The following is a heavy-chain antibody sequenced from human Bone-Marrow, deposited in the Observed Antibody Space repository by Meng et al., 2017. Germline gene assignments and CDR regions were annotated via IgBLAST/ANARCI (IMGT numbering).Heavy chain of an antibody. V-gene: IGHV3-64*01. D-gene: IGHD6-19*01. CDR2: ISSNGGST. CDR3: AREGLEVGYSSGWVDY. CDR1: GFTFSSYA. J-gene: IGHJ4*02. Sequence: GESLKISCAASGFTFSSYAMHWVRQAPGKGLEYVSVISSNGGSTNYANSVKGRFTISRDNSKNTLFLQMGSLRPEDMAVYYCAREGLEVGYSSGWVDYWGQGTLVTGSS.